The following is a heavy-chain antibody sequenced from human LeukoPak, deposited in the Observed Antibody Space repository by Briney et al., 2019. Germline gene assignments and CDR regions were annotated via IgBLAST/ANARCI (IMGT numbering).Heavy chain of an antibody. V-gene: IGHV4-59*01. J-gene: IGHJ4*02. CDR1: DGSISSCY. Sequence: SETLSLTCTVSDGSISSCYWSWIRQPPGKGLEWIGYIYYTGSTNYNPSLKSRVTISLDTPKNQFSLKLSSVTAADTAVYYCAREDSSGFFDYWGQGTLVTVSS. CDR3: AREDSSGFFDY. CDR2: IYYTGST. D-gene: IGHD3-22*01.